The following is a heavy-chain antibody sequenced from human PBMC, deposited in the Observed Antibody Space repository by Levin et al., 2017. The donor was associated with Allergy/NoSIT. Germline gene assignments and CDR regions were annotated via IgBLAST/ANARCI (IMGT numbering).Heavy chain of an antibody. D-gene: IGHD3-3*01. CDR2: IIPILGIA. CDR1: GGTFSSYT. CDR3: ARDPPQKYYDFWSGL. Sequence: KISCKASGGTFSSYTISWVRQAPGQGLEWMGRIIPILGIANYAQKFQGRVTITADKSTSTAYMELSSLRSEDTAVYYCARDPPQKYYDFWSGLWGQGTLVTVSS. V-gene: IGHV1-69*04. J-gene: IGHJ4*02.